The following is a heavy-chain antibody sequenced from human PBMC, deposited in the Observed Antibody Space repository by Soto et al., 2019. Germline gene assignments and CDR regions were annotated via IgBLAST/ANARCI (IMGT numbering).Heavy chain of an antibody. CDR2: MNPNSGNT. Sequence: QVQLVQSGAEVKKPGASVKVACKASGYTFTSYDINWVRQATGQGLEWMGWMNPNSGNTAYAQKFQGRVTMTRNTSISTAYMELSSLISEDTAVYYCAREKSSGYYYDYWGQGTLVTVSS. V-gene: IGHV1-8*01. D-gene: IGHD3-22*01. CDR3: AREKSSGYYYDY. J-gene: IGHJ4*02. CDR1: GYTFTSYD.